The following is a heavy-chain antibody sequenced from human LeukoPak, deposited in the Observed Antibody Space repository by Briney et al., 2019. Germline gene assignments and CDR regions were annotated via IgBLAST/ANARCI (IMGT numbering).Heavy chain of an antibody. CDR3: ARVDYGDYVDWFDP. CDR1: GGSISSYY. Sequence: SETLSLTCTVSGGSISSYYWSWIRQPPGKGLEWIGYIYYSGSTNYNPSLKGRVTISVDTSKNQFSLKLSSVTAADTAVYYCARVDYGDYVDWFDPWGQGTLVTVSS. D-gene: IGHD4-17*01. J-gene: IGHJ5*02. CDR2: IYYSGST. V-gene: IGHV4-59*01.